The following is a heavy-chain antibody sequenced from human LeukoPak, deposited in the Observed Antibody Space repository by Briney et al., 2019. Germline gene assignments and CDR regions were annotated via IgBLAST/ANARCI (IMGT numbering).Heavy chain of an antibody. J-gene: IGHJ3*02. V-gene: IGHV3-66*01. CDR3: ARDREGAFDI. D-gene: IGHD1-26*01. Sequence: GGSLRLSCAASGFTVSSNYMSWVRQAPGKGLEWVSVIYSGGSTYYADSVKGRFTISRDNSKNTLYLRMNSLRAEDTAVYYCARDREGAFDIWGQGTMVTVSS. CDR2: IYSGGST. CDR1: GFTVSSNY.